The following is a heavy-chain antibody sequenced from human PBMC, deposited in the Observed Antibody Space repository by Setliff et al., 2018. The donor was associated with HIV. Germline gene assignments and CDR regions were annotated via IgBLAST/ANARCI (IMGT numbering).Heavy chain of an antibody. CDR3: ARDFRGYYYFDY. V-gene: IGHV1-3*01. D-gene: IGHD3-22*01. CDR1: GYTFTGYY. CDR2: INAGNGNT. Sequence: ASVKVSCKASGYTFTGYYMHWVRQAPGQGLEWMGWINAGNGNTKYSQKFQGRVTITRDTSASTAYMELSSLRSEDTAVYYCARDFRGYYYFDYWGQGTLVTVSS. J-gene: IGHJ4*02.